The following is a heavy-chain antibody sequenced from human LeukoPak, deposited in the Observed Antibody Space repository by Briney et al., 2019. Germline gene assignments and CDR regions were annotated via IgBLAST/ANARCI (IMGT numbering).Heavy chain of an antibody. J-gene: IGHJ4*02. CDR2: ISGSSTYT. CDR3: ARTYCSRGSCYLDY. Sequence: GGSLRLSCAASGFTFSDYYMSWFRQAPGKGLEWVSYISGSSTYTNYADSVKGRFTISRDNAKNSVYLQMMSLRAEDTAVYFCARTYCSRGSCYLDYWGQGTLVTVSS. CDR1: GFTFSDYY. V-gene: IGHV3-11*03. D-gene: IGHD2-15*01.